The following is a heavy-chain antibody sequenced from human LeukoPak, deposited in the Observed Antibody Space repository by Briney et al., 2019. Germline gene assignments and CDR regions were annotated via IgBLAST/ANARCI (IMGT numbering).Heavy chain of an antibody. CDR1: GGSISSYY. CDR2: IYTSGST. V-gene: IGHV4-4*07. D-gene: IGHD3-22*01. Sequence: SETLSLTCTVSGGSISSYYWSWIRQPAGKGLEWIGRIYTSGSTNYNPSLRSRVTMSVDTSKNQFSLKLSSVTAADTAVYYCARVGYYDSSGYYHFDYWGQGTLATVSS. CDR3: ARVGYYDSSGYYHFDY. J-gene: IGHJ4*02.